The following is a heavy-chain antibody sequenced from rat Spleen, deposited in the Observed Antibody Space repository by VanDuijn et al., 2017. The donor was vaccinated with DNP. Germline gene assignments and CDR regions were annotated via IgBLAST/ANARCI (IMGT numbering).Heavy chain of an antibody. Sequence: QVQLRESGPGLVQPSQILSPTCTVSGVSLSNFGTNWVRQPPGKGLEWIAAISSAGNTFYNSALKSRLSFSSDPSKSQVFLKMDSPQTEDTATYFCTGGGSNIYPFSYWGQGTLVTVSS. J-gene: IGHJ3*01. CDR1: GVSLSNFG. D-gene: IGHD1-2*01. CDR2: ISSAGNT. V-gene: IGHV2S12*01. CDR3: TGGGSNIYPFSY.